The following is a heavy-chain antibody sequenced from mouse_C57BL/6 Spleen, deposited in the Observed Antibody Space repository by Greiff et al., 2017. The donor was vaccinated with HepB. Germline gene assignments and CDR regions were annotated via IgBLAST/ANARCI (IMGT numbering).Heavy chain of an antibody. D-gene: IGHD4-1*01. CDR1: GYAFSSSW. V-gene: IGHV1-82*01. CDR3: ARQDLPGAMDY. Sequence: QVQLQQSGPELVKPGASVKISCKASGYAFSSSWMNWVKQRPGKGLEWIGRIYPGDGDTNYNGKFKGKATLTADKSSSTAYMQLSSLTYEDSAVYFCARQDLPGAMDYWGQGTSVTVSS. CDR2: IYPGDGDT. J-gene: IGHJ4*01.